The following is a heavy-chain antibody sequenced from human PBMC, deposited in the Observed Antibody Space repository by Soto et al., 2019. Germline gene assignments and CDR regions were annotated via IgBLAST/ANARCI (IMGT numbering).Heavy chain of an antibody. Sequence: GGSLRLSCAASGLTFSSYGMHWVRQAPGKGLEWVAVISYDGSNKYYADSVKGRFTISRDNSKNTLYLQMNSLRAEDTAVYYCAKVNFRGSYSYSHGMDVWGQGTTVTVSS. CDR1: GLTFSSYG. CDR3: AKVNFRGSYSYSHGMDV. V-gene: IGHV3-30*18. J-gene: IGHJ6*02. D-gene: IGHD1-26*01. CDR2: ISYDGSNK.